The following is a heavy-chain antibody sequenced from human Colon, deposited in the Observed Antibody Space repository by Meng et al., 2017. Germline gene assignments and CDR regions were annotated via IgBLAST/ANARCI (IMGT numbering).Heavy chain of an antibody. CDR2: IYSSGSS. Sequence: QEAGPGTVRPSETLSLNCNFSGVSVKSGIYYWNWIRQPPGKTLEWIGYIYSSGSSTYNPSLQSRVTISLDTPQNQFSLNLISVTAADTAVYYCAREGPIAVAGYDYWGQGTLVTVSS. V-gene: IGHV4-61*01. J-gene: IGHJ4*02. CDR3: AREGPIAVAGYDY. CDR1: GVSVKSGIYY. D-gene: IGHD6-19*01.